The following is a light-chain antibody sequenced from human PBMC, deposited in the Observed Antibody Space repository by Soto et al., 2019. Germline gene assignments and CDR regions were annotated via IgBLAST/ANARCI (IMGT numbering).Light chain of an antibody. CDR3: TSYTRSNIYV. V-gene: IGLV2-14*01. Sequence: QSALTQPASVSGSPGQSITISCTGSRSDIGAFNYVSWYRNHPGKAPKLMIYEVNKRPSGVSNRFSGSKSDNTASLTISGLQAEDEADYYCTSYTRSNIYVFGPGTKVTVL. CDR2: EVN. CDR1: RSDIGAFNY. J-gene: IGLJ1*01.